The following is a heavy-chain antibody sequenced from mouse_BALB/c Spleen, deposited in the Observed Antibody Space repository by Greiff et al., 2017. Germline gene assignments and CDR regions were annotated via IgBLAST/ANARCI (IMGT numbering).Heavy chain of an antibody. V-gene: IGHV5-6-4*01. CDR1: GFTFSSYT. CDR3: TGDWSFAY. CDR2: ISSGGSYT. Sequence: EVQGVESGGGLVKPGGSLKLSCAASGFTFSSYTMSWVRQTPEKRLEWVATISSGGSYTYYPDSVKGRFTISRDNAKNTLYLQMSSLKSEDTAMYYCTGDWSFAYWGQGTLVTVSA. J-gene: IGHJ3*01.